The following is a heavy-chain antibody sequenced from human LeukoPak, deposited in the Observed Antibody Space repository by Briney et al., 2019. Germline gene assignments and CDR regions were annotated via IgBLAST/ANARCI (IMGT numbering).Heavy chain of an antibody. CDR1: GGSISSSSYY. CDR3: ARESDYTNGVCSAFDY. D-gene: IGHD2-8*01. CDR2: IYYSGST. J-gene: IGHJ4*02. V-gene: IGHV4-39*07. Sequence: SETLSLTCTVSGGSISSSSYYWGWIRQPPGKGLEWIGSIYYSGSTYYNPSLKSRVTISVDTSKNQFSLKLSFVTAADTAVYYCARESDYTNGVCSAFDYWGQGTLVTVSS.